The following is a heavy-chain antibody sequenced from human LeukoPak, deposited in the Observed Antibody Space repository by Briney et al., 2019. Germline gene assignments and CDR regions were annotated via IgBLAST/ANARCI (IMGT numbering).Heavy chain of an antibody. CDR1: GGSISSYY. CDR2: IYYSGST. J-gene: IGHJ6*02. CDR3: ARHEGGAANYGMDV. D-gene: IGHD1-26*01. Sequence: PSETLSLTCTVSGGSISSYYWSWIRQPPGKGLEWIGYIYYSGSTNYNPSLKSRVTISVDTSKNQFSLKLSSVTAADTAVYYCARHEGGAANYGMDVWGQGTTVTVSS. V-gene: IGHV4-59*08.